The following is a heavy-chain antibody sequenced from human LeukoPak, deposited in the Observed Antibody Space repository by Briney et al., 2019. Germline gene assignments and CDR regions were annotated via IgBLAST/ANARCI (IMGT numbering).Heavy chain of an antibody. CDR2: ISGSGGST. V-gene: IGHV3-23*01. J-gene: IGHJ6*03. Sequence: GGSLRLSCAASGFTFSSYAMSWVRQAPGKGLEWVSAISGSGGSTYYADSVKGRFTISRDNSKNTLYLQTNSLRAEDTAVYYCAKYNGDYYYYYYMDVWGKGTTVTVSS. CDR1: GFTFSSYA. CDR3: AKYNGDYYYYYYMDV. D-gene: IGHD4-17*01.